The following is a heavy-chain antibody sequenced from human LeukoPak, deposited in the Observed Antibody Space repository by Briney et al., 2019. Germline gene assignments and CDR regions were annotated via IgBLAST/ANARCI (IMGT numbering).Heavy chain of an antibody. CDR1: GYPFTGYY. CDR2: IKPNSGGT. D-gene: IGHD6-6*01. CDR3: ARDQGSSGAD. J-gene: IGHJ4*02. V-gene: IGHV1-2*02. Sequence: GASVKVSCKASGYPFTGYYMHWVRQAPGQGLEWMGWIKPNSGGTNYAQKFQGRVTMTRDTSISTAYMELSTLRSDDTAVYYCARDQGSSGADWGQGTLVTVSS.